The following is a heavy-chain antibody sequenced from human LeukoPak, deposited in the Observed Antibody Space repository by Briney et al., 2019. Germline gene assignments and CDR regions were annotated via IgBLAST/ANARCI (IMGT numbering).Heavy chain of an antibody. CDR1: GYTFTSYD. V-gene: IGHV1-8*03. D-gene: IGHD6-19*01. CDR2: MNPNSGNT. Sequence: ASVKVSCKASGYTFTSYDINWVRQATGQGLEWMGWMNPNSGNTGYAQKFQGRVTITRNTSISTAYMELSSLRSEDTAVYYCARDLYSSGWSRNDAFDIWGQGTMVTVSS. CDR3: ARDLYSSGWSRNDAFDI. J-gene: IGHJ3*02.